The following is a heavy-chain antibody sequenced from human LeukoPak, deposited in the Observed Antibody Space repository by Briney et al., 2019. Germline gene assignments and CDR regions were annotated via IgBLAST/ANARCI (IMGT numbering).Heavy chain of an antibody. D-gene: IGHD5-24*01. Sequence: PGGSLRLSCAASGFTFSSYGMHWVRQAPGKGLEWVAVISYDGSNKYYADSVKGRFTISRDNSKNTLYLQMNSLRAEDTAVYYCAKVAEMATIFYYYYGMDVWGQGTTVTVSS. J-gene: IGHJ6*02. CDR3: AKVAEMATIFYYYYGMDV. CDR1: GFTFSSYG. CDR2: ISYDGSNK. V-gene: IGHV3-30*18.